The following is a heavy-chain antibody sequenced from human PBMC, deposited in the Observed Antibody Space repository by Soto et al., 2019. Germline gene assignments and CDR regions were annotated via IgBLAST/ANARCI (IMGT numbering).Heavy chain of an antibody. CDR2: MNTNSGNT. Sequence: QVQLVQSGAEVKKPGASVKVSCKASVYTFTSYDSNWVRQATGQGLEWMGWMNTNSGNTGYAQKFQGRVTMTRNTSISTDYMELSSLRSEYTAVYYCARERVGANDYWGQGTLVTVSS. V-gene: IGHV1-8*01. D-gene: IGHD1-26*01. CDR3: ARERVGANDY. J-gene: IGHJ4*02. CDR1: VYTFTSYD.